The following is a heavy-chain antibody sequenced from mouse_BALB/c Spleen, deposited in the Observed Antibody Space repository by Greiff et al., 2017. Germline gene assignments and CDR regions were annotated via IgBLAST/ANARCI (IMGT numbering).Heavy chain of an antibody. CDR3: ARSRGYGNTGAWFAY. CDR2: IYPGDGDT. V-gene: IGHV1-80*01. Sequence: VQLVESGAELVRPGSSVKISCKASGYAFSSYWMNWVKQRPGQGLEWIGQIYPGDGDTNYNGKFEGKATLTADKSSSTAYMQLSSLTSEDSAVYFCARSRGYGNTGAWFAYWGQGTLVTVSA. CDR1: GYAFSSYW. J-gene: IGHJ3*01. D-gene: IGHD2-1*01.